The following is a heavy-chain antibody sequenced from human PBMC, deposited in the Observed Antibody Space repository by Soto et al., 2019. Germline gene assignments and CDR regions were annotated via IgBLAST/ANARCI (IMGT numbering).Heavy chain of an antibody. J-gene: IGHJ4*02. D-gene: IGHD3-10*01. CDR3: ARGGADYYGSGSYLIDY. CDR1: GFTFSSYD. Sequence: GGSLRLSCAASGFTFSSYDMHWVRQATGKGLEWVSAIGTAGDTYYPGSVKGRFTISRDNAKNSLYLQMNSLRAEDTAVYYCARGGADYYGSGSYLIDYWGQGALVTVSS. CDR2: IGTAGDT. V-gene: IGHV3-13*01.